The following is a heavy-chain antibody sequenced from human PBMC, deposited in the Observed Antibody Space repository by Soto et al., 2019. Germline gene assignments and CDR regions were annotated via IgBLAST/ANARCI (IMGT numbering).Heavy chain of an antibody. D-gene: IGHD2-15*01. J-gene: IGHJ4*02. CDR3: ASTKDETLYFDY. CDR2: IHYSGST. V-gene: IGHV4-39*01. CDR1: GDSISISSYY. Sequence: QLQLQESGPGLVKPSETLSLTCSVSGDSISISSYYWGWVRQPPGKGLEWIGSIHYSGSTHYNPSLQSRATISGDASKKKFSLKLGSVTAADTAMYYCASTKDETLYFDYWGQGNLVTVSS.